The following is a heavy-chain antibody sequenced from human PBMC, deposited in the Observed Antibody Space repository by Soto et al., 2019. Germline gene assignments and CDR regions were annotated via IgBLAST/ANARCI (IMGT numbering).Heavy chain of an antibody. V-gene: IGHV4-39*01. CDR2: VYYSGST. CDR1: GGSVSSSSYY. CDR3: XXXXGXXXXSYXXDY. Sequence: ETLSLTCTVSGGSVSSSSYYWGWVRQPPGKGLEWIGSVYYSGSTYYNPSLESRVTISVDKSKNQFSLKLMSLSAADTAGYYXXXXXGXXXXSYXXDYWXQGXLXXVSS. D-gene: IGHD6-6*01. J-gene: IGHJ4*02.